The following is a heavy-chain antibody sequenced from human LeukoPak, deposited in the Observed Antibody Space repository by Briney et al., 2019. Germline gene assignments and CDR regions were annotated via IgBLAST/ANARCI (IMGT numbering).Heavy chain of an antibody. J-gene: IGHJ4*02. V-gene: IGHV3-43D*03. CDR1: GFTFDDYA. Sequence: GGSLRLSCAASGFTFDDYAMHWVRQAPGKGLEWVSLISWDAGSSYYADSVKGRCTISRDNSKNSLYLQMNSLRAEATALYYCAKDPSKYSNGSVPDSWGQGTLVTVSS. D-gene: IGHD6-19*01. CDR2: ISWDAGSS. CDR3: AKDPSKYSNGSVPDS.